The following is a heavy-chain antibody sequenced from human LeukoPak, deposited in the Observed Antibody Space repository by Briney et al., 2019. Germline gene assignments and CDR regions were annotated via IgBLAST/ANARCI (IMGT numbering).Heavy chain of an antibody. CDR2: IYYSGST. CDR3: ARSTVTTPYFDY. CDR1: GGSISSGGYY. V-gene: IGHV4-31*03. D-gene: IGHD4-11*01. J-gene: IGHJ4*02. Sequence: PSETLSLTCTVSGGSISSGGYYWSWIRQHPGKGLEWIGYIYYSGSTYYNPSLKSRVTISVDTSKNRFSLKLSSVTAADTAVYYCARSTVTTPYFDYWGQGTLVTVSS.